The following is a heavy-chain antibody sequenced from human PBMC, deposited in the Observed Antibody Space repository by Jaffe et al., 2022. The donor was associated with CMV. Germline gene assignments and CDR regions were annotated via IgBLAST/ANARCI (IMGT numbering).Heavy chain of an antibody. CDR2: IKSKTDGGTT. Sequence: EVQLAEFGGGLVKPGGSLRLSCAASGFPFSNAWMSWVRQAPGKGLEWVGRIKSKTDGGTTAYVAPVRGRFTISRDDSKNMLYLQMNSLKAEDTAVYYCSTVDQGAVAQPNNFDYWGQGTLVTVSS. V-gene: IGHV3-15*01. D-gene: IGHD2-15*01. J-gene: IGHJ4*02. CDR3: STVDQGAVAQPNNFDY. CDR1: GFPFSNAW.